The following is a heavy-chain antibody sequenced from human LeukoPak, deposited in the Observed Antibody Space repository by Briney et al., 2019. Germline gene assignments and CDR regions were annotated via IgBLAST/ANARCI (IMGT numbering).Heavy chain of an antibody. CDR2: VNHSGNT. Sequence: SETLSLTCAVYGQSLGGYYWSWIRQPPGKRLEWSGEVNHSGNTNYNPSLKSRVTISLDTSKNQFSLKLTSVTAADTAVYCCAREVVVVPAAAFDIWGQGTMVTVSS. CDR3: AREVVVVPAAAFDI. J-gene: IGHJ3*02. D-gene: IGHD2-2*01. V-gene: IGHV4-34*01. CDR1: GQSLGGYY.